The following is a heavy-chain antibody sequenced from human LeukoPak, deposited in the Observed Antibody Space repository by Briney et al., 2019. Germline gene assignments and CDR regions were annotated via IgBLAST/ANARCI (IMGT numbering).Heavy chain of an antibody. CDR3: ARDAGSGYFDY. D-gene: IGHD6-19*01. CDR1: GFTFGTYA. V-gene: IGHV3-48*02. J-gene: IGHJ4*02. CDR2: ISSSSSTI. Sequence: GGSLRLSCAASGFTFGTYAMNWVRQAPGKGLEWVSYISSSSSTIYLPDSVKGRFTISRDNAKNSLYLQMNGLRDEDTAVYYCARDAGSGYFDYWGQGTLVTVSS.